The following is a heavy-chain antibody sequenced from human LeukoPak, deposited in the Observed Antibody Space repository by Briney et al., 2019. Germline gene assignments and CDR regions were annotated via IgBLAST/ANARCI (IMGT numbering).Heavy chain of an antibody. J-gene: IGHJ3*02. CDR2: INPSGGST. CDR3: ATRDGYNIGGAFDI. Sequence: ASVKVSCKASGYTFTSYYMHWVRQAPGQGLEWMGIINPSGGSTSYAQKFQGRVTITTDESTSTAYMELSSLRSEDTAVYYCATRDGYNIGGAFDIWGQGTMVTVSS. D-gene: IGHD5-24*01. CDR1: GYTFTSYY. V-gene: IGHV1-46*01.